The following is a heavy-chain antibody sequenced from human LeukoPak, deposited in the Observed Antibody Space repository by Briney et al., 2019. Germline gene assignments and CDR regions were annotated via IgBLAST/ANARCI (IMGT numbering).Heavy chain of an antibody. J-gene: IGHJ5*02. CDR3: ARAKSGKNCRSTSCYTNWFDP. CDR1: GGSISSGGYY. Sequence: SETLSLTCTVSGGSISSGGYYWSWIRQHPGKGLEWIGYIYYSGSTYYNPSLKSRVTISVDTSKNQFSLKLSSVTAADTAVYYCARAKSGKNCRSTSCYTNWFDPWGQGTLVTVSS. V-gene: IGHV4-31*03. CDR2: IYYSGST. D-gene: IGHD2-2*02.